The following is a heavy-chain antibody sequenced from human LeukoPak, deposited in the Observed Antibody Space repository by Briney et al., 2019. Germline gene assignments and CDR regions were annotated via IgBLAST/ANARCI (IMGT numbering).Heavy chain of an antibody. Sequence: PSQTLSLTCTVSGGSISSGSYYWSWIRQPAGKGLEGIGRIYTSGSTNYNPSLKSRVTISVDTSKNQFSLKLSSVTAADTAVYYCARLHFWSGLDAFDIWGQGTMVTVSS. V-gene: IGHV4-61*02. J-gene: IGHJ3*02. CDR2: IYTSGST. CDR3: ARLHFWSGLDAFDI. CDR1: GGSISSGSYY. D-gene: IGHD3-3*02.